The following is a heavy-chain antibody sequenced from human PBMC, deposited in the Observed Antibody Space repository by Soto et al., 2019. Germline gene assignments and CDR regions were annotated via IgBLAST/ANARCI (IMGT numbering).Heavy chain of an antibody. CDR1: GGTFSSYA. CDR3: ARDGGGGGGVKYGMDV. J-gene: IGHJ6*02. CDR2: IIPIFGTA. Sequence: SVKVSCKASGGTFSSYAISWVRQAPGQGLEWMGGIIPIFGTANYAQKFQGRVTITADESTSTAYMELSSLRSEDTAVYYRARDGGGGGGVKYGMDVWGQGTTVTVSS. V-gene: IGHV1-69*13. D-gene: IGHD3-16*01.